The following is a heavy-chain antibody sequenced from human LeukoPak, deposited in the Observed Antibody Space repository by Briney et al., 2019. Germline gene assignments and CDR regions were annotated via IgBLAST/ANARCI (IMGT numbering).Heavy chain of an antibody. Sequence: GRSLRLSCATSGFTFSSYGMHWVRQAPGKGLEWVAVISYDGSNKYYADSVKGRFTISRDNSKNTLYLQMNSLRAEDTAVYYCAKEEGDRDYYYYYGMDVWGQGTTVTVSS. CDR1: GFTFSSYG. J-gene: IGHJ6*02. V-gene: IGHV3-30*18. D-gene: IGHD3-22*01. CDR3: AKEEGDRDYYYYYGMDV. CDR2: ISYDGSNK.